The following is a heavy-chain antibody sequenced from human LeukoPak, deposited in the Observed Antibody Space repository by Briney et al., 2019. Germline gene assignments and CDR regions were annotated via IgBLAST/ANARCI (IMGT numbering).Heavy chain of an antibody. CDR1: GFTFSSYA. D-gene: IGHD6-19*01. CDR3: AKGASVWFYFFGY. J-gene: IGHJ4*02. V-gene: IGHV3-23*01. CDR2: ISGSGGSI. Sequence: GGSLRLSCAASGFTFSSYAMSWVRQAPGKGLEWVSAISGSGGSIYYADSVKGRFTISRDNSKDTLYLQMNSLRVEDTAVYYCAKGASVWFYFFGYWGQGTLVTVSS.